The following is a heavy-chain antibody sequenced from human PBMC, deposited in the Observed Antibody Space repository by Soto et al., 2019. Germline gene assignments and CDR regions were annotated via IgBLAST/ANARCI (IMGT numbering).Heavy chain of an antibody. Sequence: GGFLRLSCAASGFTFSSYAMSWVRQAPGKGLEWVSAISGSGGSTYYADSVKGRFTISRDNSKNTLYLQMNSLRAEDTAVYYCAKEKYYYGSGSYYAYWGQGTLVTVSS. D-gene: IGHD3-10*01. CDR3: AKEKYYYGSGSYYAY. J-gene: IGHJ4*02. V-gene: IGHV3-23*01. CDR2: ISGSGGST. CDR1: GFTFSSYA.